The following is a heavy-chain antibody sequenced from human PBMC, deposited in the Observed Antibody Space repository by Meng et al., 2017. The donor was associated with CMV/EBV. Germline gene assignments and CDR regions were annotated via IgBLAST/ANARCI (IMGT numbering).Heavy chain of an antibody. D-gene: IGHD2-21*01. V-gene: IGHV3-66*01. Sequence: EMQFVETWAGFVSPGGSLSLSCTASGFSVGSNYMVLVRQAPGKGLEWISIIYGSCNTYSGDTMKGRFTISRDNFRNTLYLQMNSLRAEDTAVYYCAREIPHAWASWGQGTLVTVSS. CDR1: GFSVGSNY. CDR3: AREIPHAWAS. J-gene: IGHJ5*02. CDR2: IYGSCNT.